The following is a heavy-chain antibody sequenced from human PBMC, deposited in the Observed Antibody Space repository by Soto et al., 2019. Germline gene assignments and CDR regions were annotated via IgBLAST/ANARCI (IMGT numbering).Heavy chain of an antibody. CDR2: IYYSGST. Sequence: SGTLSLTCTVSCGSISIRSYYWGWIRQPPGKGLEWIGSIYYSGSTYYNPSLKSRVTISVDTSKNQFSLKLSSVTAADTAVYYCASSPYCSSTSCYAGYFQHWGQGTLVTVSS. CDR1: CGSISIRSYY. D-gene: IGHD2-2*01. V-gene: IGHV4-39*07. CDR3: ASSPYCSSTSCYAGYFQH. J-gene: IGHJ1*01.